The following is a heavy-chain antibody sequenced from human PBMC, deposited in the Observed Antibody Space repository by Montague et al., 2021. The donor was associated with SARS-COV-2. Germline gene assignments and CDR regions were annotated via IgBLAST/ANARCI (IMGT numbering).Heavy chain of an antibody. CDR2: INHRGST. V-gene: IGHV4-34*01. J-gene: IGHJ4*02. CDR3: ARGRQHINMVVVVVTGGEYHFGF. D-gene: IGHD3-22*01. Sequence: SETLSLTCAVYAGSYSHYSWTRIRQPPGNALEWIAEINHRGSTNYNPSLKCRVTISVDTSKNQFSLKRTSVTASDTAVYYCARGRQHINMVVVVVTGGEYHFGFWGQGTLVAVAS. CDR1: AGSYSHYS.